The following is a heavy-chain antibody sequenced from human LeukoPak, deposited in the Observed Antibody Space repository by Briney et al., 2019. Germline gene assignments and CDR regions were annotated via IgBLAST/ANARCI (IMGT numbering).Heavy chain of an antibody. CDR3: AKDLYSSSLNAFDI. Sequence: GGSLRLSCAASGFTFDDYAMHWVRQAPGKGLEWVSGISWNSGSIGYADSVKGRFTISRDNAKNSLYLQMNSLRAEDTALYYCAKDLYSSSLNAFDICGQGTMVTVSS. CDR1: GFTFDDYA. J-gene: IGHJ3*02. V-gene: IGHV3-9*01. D-gene: IGHD6-13*01. CDR2: ISWNSGSI.